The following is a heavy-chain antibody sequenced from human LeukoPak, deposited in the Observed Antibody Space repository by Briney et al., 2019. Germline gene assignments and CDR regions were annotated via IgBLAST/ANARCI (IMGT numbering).Heavy chain of an antibody. V-gene: IGHV4-39*07. CDR1: GGSISSSSYY. J-gene: IGHJ4*02. CDR3: ASGLGYCSGGSCFNY. CDR2: IYYSGST. Sequence: SETLSLTCTVSGGSISSSSYYWGWIRQPPGKGLEWIGSIYYSGSTYYNPSLKSRVTISVDTSKNQFSLKLSSVTAADTAVYYCASGLGYCSGGSCFNYWGQGTLVTVSS. D-gene: IGHD2-15*01.